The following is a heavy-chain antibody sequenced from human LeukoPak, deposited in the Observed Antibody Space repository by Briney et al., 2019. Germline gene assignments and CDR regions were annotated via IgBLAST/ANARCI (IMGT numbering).Heavy chain of an antibody. D-gene: IGHD6-13*01. J-gene: IGHJ5*02. V-gene: IGHV2-5*02. Sequence: ESGPTLVKPTQTLTLTCTFSGFSLSTSGVGVGWIRQPPGKALEWLALIYWDNNKRYSPSLKSRVTITKDTSKNQVVLTMTNMDPVDTATYYCAHSSTSTWYQGVWAPSPYNWFGPWGQGTLVTVSS. CDR1: GFSLSTSGVG. CDR2: IYWDNNK. CDR3: AHSSTSTWYQGVWAPSPYNWFGP.